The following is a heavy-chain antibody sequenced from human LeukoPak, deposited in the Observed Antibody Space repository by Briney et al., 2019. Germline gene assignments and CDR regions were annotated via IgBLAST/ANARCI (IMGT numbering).Heavy chain of an antibody. V-gene: IGHV1-69*05. CDR1: GGTFSSYA. Sequence: SVKVSCKASGGTFSSYAISWVRQAPGQGLEWMGGIIPIFGTANYAQKFQGRVTITTDESTSRAYMELSRLRSEDTAVYYCARDSLVAYSSGWYYYYMDVWGKGTTVTVSS. CDR2: IIPIFGTA. D-gene: IGHD6-19*01. J-gene: IGHJ6*03. CDR3: ARDSLVAYSSGWYYYYMDV.